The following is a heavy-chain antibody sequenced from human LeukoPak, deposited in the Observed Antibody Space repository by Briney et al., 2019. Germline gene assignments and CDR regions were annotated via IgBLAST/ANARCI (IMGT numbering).Heavy chain of an antibody. V-gene: IGHV1-18*04. J-gene: IGHJ6*04. CDR3: ARDRPGRNYYGMAL. D-gene: IGHD3-10*01. Sequence: ASVKVSCNSSGYTFSNYGVSWMRHPPRQGLEWMAYISAYNSNIKYAQTFQGRLTLTTDASTSTADMDMMSLRTDDTAVYFCARDRPGRNYYGMALWGNGTKVTVCS. CDR2: ISAYNSNI. CDR1: GYTFSNYG.